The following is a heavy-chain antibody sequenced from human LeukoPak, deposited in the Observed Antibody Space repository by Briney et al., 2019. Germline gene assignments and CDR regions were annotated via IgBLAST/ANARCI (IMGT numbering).Heavy chain of an antibody. J-gene: IGHJ4*02. V-gene: IGHV3-7*01. Sequence: GRSLRLSCVASGLSVSKYWMSWVRQAPGKWLEWVANIKEDGSERYYVDSVKGRFTISRDNAKNSLYLQMNSLRAEDTFVYYCVSGGSYHFHWGQGTLVTVSS. CDR3: VSGGSYHFH. CDR1: GLSVSKYW. CDR2: IKEDGSER. D-gene: IGHD3-16*02.